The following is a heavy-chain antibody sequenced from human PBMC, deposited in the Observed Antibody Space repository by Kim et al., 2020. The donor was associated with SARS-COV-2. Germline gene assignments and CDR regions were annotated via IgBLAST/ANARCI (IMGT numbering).Heavy chain of an antibody. V-gene: IGHV6-1*01. CDR2: K. J-gene: IGHJ4*02. D-gene: IGHD1-26*01. CDR3: ARQFLLGNFDY. Sequence: KEDAASVNTRITINPDPSKNQFSLQLNSVTPEDTAVYYCARQFLLGNFDYWGQGTLVTVSS.